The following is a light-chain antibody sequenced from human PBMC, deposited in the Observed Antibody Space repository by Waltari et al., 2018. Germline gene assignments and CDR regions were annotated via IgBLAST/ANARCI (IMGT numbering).Light chain of an antibody. CDR3: QTWDPDTVV. J-gene: IGLJ2*01. CDR2: IDGGGGN. CDR1: SAHSAYA. Sequence: QLAVTQSPSASASLGASVKLTCTLSSAHSAYAIAWPQHQPEKGPRFLMKIDGGGGNTKGDGIPDRFSGFSSGAERYLTISSLQYEDEAAYYCQTWDPDTVVFGGGTKLTV. V-gene: IGLV4-69*01.